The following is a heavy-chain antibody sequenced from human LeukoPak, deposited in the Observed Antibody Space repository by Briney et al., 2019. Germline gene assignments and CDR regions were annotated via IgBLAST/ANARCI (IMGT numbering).Heavy chain of an antibody. Sequence: SETLSLTCTVSGGSISSYYWSWIRQPPGKGLEWIGYIYYSGSTNYNPSLKSRVTISVDTSKNQFSLELSSVTAADTAVYYCASGVSYSSSWYRTGVFDYWGQGTLVTVSS. J-gene: IGHJ4*02. D-gene: IGHD6-13*01. CDR1: GGSISSYY. CDR2: IYYSGST. CDR3: ASGVSYSSSWYRTGVFDY. V-gene: IGHV4-59*01.